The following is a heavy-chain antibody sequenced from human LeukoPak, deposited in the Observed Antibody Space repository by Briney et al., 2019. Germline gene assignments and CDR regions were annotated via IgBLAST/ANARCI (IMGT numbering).Heavy chain of an antibody. D-gene: IGHD4/OR15-4a*01. CDR2: IYTSGST. Sequence: PSETLSLTCTVSGGSISSGSYYWSWIRQPAGKGLEWIGCIYTSGSTNYHPSLKSRVTISVDTSKNQFSLKLSSVTAADTAVYYCARLYLGAPDYWGQGTLVTVSS. J-gene: IGHJ4*02. CDR1: GGSISSGSYY. CDR3: ARLYLGAPDY. V-gene: IGHV4-61*02.